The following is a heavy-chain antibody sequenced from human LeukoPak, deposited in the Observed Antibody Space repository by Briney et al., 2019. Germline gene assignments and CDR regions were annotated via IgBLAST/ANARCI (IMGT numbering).Heavy chain of an antibody. J-gene: IGHJ4*02. D-gene: IGHD2-2*01. CDR2: INPNDGDT. CDR3: ARANFLYCSSTTCLFDY. Sequence: ASVKVSCKASGYTFTDYYTHWVRQAPGQGFEWMGWINPNDGDTNYAQKFQGRVTMTRDTSISTAHMEVSRLRSDDTAVYYCARANFLYCSSTTCLFDYWGQGTLVTVSS. V-gene: IGHV1-2*02. CDR1: GYTFTDYY.